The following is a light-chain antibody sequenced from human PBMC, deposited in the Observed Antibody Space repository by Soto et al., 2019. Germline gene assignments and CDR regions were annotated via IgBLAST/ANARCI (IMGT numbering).Light chain of an antibody. Sequence: IQLTQSPSSLSASVGDRVTSTCRASQGISSFLAWYQQKPGMAPKLLIYAASTLESGVPSRFSGSGSGTYFTLTISNPQPEDFATYYCQQLNNYPLTFGGGTKVEIK. J-gene: IGKJ4*01. CDR2: AAS. CDR3: QQLNNYPLT. CDR1: QGISSF. V-gene: IGKV1-9*01.